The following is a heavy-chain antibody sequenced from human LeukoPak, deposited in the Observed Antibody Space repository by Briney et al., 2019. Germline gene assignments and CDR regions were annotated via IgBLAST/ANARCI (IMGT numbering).Heavy chain of an antibody. Sequence: PGGSLRLSCAASGFTFSGYWMSWVRQAPGKGLEWVANIKQDGSEKYYVDSVKGRFTISRDNAKNSLYLQMNSLRAEDTAVYYCARRQWLVAGGFDYWGQGTLVTVSS. CDR3: ARRQWLVAGGFDY. CDR2: IKQDGSEK. CDR1: GFTFSGYW. V-gene: IGHV3-7*01. D-gene: IGHD6-19*01. J-gene: IGHJ4*02.